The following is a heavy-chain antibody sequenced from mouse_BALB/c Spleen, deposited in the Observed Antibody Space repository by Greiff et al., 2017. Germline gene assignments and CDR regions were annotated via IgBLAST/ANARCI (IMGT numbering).Heavy chain of an antibody. D-gene: IGHD1-1*01. V-gene: IGHV5-9-4*01. J-gene: IGHJ3*01. CDR3: ARDDTTVVAPAY. Sequence: EVQLVESGGGLVTPGGSLKLSCAASGFTFSSYVMSWVRQSPEKRLEWVAEISSGGSYTYYPDTVTGRFTISRDNAKNTLYLEMSSLRSEDTAMYYCARDDTTVVAPAYWGQGTLVTVSA. CDR1: GFTFSSYV. CDR2: ISSGGSYT.